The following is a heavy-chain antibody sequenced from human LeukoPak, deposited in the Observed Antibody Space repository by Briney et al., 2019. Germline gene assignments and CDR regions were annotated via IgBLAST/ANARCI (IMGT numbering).Heavy chain of an antibody. CDR2: ISGSGGST. CDR3: AKGYSYGYGILDY. J-gene: IGHJ4*02. D-gene: IGHD5-18*01. CDR1: GFTFSSYA. V-gene: IGHV3-23*01. Sequence: PGGSLRLSCAASGFTFSSYAMSWVRQAPGKGLEWVSAISGSGGSTYYAGSVKGRFTISRDNSKNTLYLQMNSLRAEDTAVYYCAKGYSYGYGILDYWGQGTLVTVSS.